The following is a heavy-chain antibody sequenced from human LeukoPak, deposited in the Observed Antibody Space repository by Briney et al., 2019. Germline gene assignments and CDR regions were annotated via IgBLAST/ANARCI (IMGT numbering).Heavy chain of an antibody. J-gene: IGHJ3*02. CDR3: ARDSDGSNWNAFDI. CDR2: INPNSGGT. Sequence: ASVKVSCKASGYTFTGYYMHWVRQAPGQGLEWMGWINPNSGGTNYAQKFQGRVTMTRDTSISTAYMELSRLRSDDTAVYYCARDSDGSNWNAFDIWGQGTMVTVSS. V-gene: IGHV1-2*02. D-gene: IGHD5-24*01. CDR1: GYTFTGYY.